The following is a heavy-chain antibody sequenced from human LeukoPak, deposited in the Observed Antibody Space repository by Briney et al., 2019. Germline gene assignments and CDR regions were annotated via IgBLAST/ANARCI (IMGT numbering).Heavy chain of an antibody. J-gene: IGHJ5*02. D-gene: IGHD2-2*01. CDR2: INHSGST. CDR1: GGSFSGYY. CDR3: ARHGGRIGCSSTSCPLRILTGLMGWFDP. Sequence: SETLSLTCAVYGGSFSGYYWSWIRQPPGKGLEWIGEINHSGSTNYNPSLKSRVTISVDTSKNQFSLKLSSVTAADTAVYYCARHGGRIGCSSTSCPLRILTGLMGWFDPWGQGTLVTVSS. V-gene: IGHV4-34*01.